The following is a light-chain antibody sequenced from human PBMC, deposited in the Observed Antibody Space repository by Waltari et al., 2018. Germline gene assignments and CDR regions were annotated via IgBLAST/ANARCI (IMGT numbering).Light chain of an antibody. CDR2: GAS. Sequence: EIVMTQSPATLSVSPGERATLSCRASQSISSHLAWFQQKPGQAPRLLIYGASTRATGIPARFSGSGSGTEFTLTINSLQSEDVAVYYCHQYNIWPPWTFGQGTKVEIK. CDR1: QSISSH. CDR3: HQYNIWPPWT. V-gene: IGKV3-15*01. J-gene: IGKJ1*01.